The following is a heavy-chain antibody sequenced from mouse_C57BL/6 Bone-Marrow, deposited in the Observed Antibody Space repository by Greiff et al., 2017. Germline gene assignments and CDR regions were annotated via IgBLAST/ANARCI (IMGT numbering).Heavy chain of an antibody. CDR1: GFTFSDYG. Sequence: EVQLVESGGGLVKPGGSLKLSCAASGFTFSDYGMHWVRQAPEKGLEWVAYISSGSSTIYYADTVKGRLTISRDNAKNTLFLQMTSLRSEDTAMYYCARHLQLGWLAYWGQGTLVTVSA. J-gene: IGHJ3*01. CDR3: ARHLQLGWLAY. CDR2: ISSGSSTI. D-gene: IGHD4-1*02. V-gene: IGHV5-17*01.